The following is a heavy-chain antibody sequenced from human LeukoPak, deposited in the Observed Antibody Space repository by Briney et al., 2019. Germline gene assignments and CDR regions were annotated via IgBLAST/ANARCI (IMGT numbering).Heavy chain of an antibody. CDR1: GFTFSSYA. Sequence: GGSLRLSCSASGFTFSSYAMHWVRQAPGKGLEYVSAIVSNAGNTYYADSVKARFTISRDNSKNTLFLQMNSLRAEDTAVYYCARDHSSGYYYRYWGQGTLVTVSS. CDR3: ARDHSSGYYYRY. D-gene: IGHD3-22*01. CDR2: IVSNAGNT. J-gene: IGHJ4*02. V-gene: IGHV3-64*04.